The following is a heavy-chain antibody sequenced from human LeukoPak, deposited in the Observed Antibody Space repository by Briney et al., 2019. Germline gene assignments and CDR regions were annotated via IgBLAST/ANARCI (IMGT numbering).Heavy chain of an antibody. CDR3: ARRYWSGGSCYRVYNWFDH. J-gene: IGHJ5*02. CDR1: SFSISSHY. V-gene: IGHV4-59*11. D-gene: IGHD2-15*01. Sequence: SVTLSLNCTGYSFSISSHYWSWIRQPPGKGLEWIGYIYYRGSTNYNSTVRRRVAISVDTSMTKFSLKLSSAAAADTAVYYCARRYWSGGSCYRVYNWFDHWGQGTLVTVSS. CDR2: IYYRGST.